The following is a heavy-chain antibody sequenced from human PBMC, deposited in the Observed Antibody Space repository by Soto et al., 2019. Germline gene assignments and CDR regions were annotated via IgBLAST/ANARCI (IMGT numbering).Heavy chain of an antibody. D-gene: IGHD2-15*01. CDR3: ARLGYCSGGSCSGNDY. V-gene: IGHV4-59*08. J-gene: IGHJ4*02. CDR2: IYYSGST. CDR1: GGSISSYY. Sequence: SETLSLTCTVSGGSISSYYWSWIRQPPGKGLEWIGYIYYSGSTNYNPSLKSRVTISVDTSKNQFSLKLSSVTAADTAVYYCARLGYCSGGSCSGNDYWGQGTLVTVSS.